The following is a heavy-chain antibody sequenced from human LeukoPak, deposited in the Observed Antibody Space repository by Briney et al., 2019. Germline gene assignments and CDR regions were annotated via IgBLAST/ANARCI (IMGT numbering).Heavy chain of an antibody. CDR2: ITRDSIYT. Sequence: GGSLRLSCAASGFTFSNYNMNWVRQTPGKGLEWVSSITRDSIYTFYADSVKGRFTISRDDAKNSLSLQMNSLRAEDTAVYYCARDSGWYRGPDYWGQGTLVTVSP. V-gene: IGHV3-21*01. CDR1: GFTFSNYN. D-gene: IGHD6-19*01. J-gene: IGHJ4*02. CDR3: ARDSGWYRGPDY.